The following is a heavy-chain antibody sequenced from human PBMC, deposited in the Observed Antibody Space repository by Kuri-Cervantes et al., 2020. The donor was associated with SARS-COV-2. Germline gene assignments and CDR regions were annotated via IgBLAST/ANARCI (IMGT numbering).Heavy chain of an antibody. Sequence: GSLRLFCTVSGGSVSSYYWSWIRQPPGKGLEWIGYIYYGGSTNYNPSLKSRVTISVDTSKNQFSLNLSSVTAADTAVYYCARDLTYYGLADYWGQGTLVTVSS. V-gene: IGHV4-59*02. J-gene: IGHJ4*02. CDR3: ARDLTYYGLADY. D-gene: IGHD1-26*01. CDR2: IYYGGST. CDR1: GGSVSSYY.